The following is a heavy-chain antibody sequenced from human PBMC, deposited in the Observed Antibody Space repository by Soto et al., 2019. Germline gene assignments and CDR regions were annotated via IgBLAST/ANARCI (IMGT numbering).Heavy chain of an antibody. Sequence: ASVKVSCKASGYTFTSYGISWVRQAPGQGLEWMGWISAYNGNTNYAQKLQGRVTMTPDTSTSTAYMGLRSLRSDDTAVYYCARVFPSWSYFDYWGQGTLVTVYS. CDR3: ARVFPSWSYFDY. V-gene: IGHV1-18*01. D-gene: IGHD2-15*01. J-gene: IGHJ4*02. CDR1: GYTFTSYG. CDR2: ISAYNGNT.